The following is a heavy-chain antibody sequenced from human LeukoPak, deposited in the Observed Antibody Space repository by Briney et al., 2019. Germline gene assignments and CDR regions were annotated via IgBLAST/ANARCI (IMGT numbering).Heavy chain of an antibody. Sequence: PGGSLRLSCAASGFTFSSYGMHWVRQAPGKGLEWVAFIRYDGSNKYYADSVKGRFTISRDNSKNTLYLQTNSLRAEDTAVYYCAKSTVTTWDNWFDPWGQGTLVTVSS. CDR3: AKSTVTTWDNWFDP. CDR1: GFTFSSYG. CDR2: IRYDGSNK. J-gene: IGHJ5*02. D-gene: IGHD4-17*01. V-gene: IGHV3-30*02.